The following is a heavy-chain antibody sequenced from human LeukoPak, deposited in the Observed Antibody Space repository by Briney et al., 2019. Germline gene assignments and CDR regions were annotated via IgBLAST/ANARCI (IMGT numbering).Heavy chain of an antibody. V-gene: IGHV7-4-1*02. CDR3: ARGSPGAVASYYYYYYGMDV. CDR2: INTNTGNP. CDR1: GYTFTSYA. D-gene: IGHD6-19*01. Sequence: WASVKVSCKASGYTFTSYAMNWVRQAPGQGLEWMGWINTNTGNPTYAQGFTGRFVFSLDTSVSTAYLQISSLKAEDTAVYYCARGSPGAVASYYYYYYGMDVWGQGTTVTVSS. J-gene: IGHJ6*02.